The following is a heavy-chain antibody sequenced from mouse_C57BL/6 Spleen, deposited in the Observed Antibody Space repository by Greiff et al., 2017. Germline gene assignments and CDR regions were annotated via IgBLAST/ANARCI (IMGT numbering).Heavy chain of an antibody. J-gene: IGHJ3*01. CDR2: IYPGDGDT. V-gene: IGHV1-82*01. Sequence: QVQLQQSGPELVKPGASVKISCKASGYAFSSSWMNWVKQRPGKGLEWIGRIYPGDGDTNYNGKFKGKATLTADKSSSTAYMQLSSLTSEDSAVYFCAREGAAQATLAYGGQGTLVTVSA. D-gene: IGHD3-2*02. CDR1: GYAFSSSW. CDR3: AREGAAQATLAY.